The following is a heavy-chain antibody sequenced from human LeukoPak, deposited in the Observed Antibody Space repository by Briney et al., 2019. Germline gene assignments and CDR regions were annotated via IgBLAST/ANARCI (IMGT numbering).Heavy chain of an antibody. V-gene: IGHV3-23*01. Sequence: GGSLRLSCAASGFTFNDHAMSWVRQAPGKGLEWVSTVNGSGVVTHYAASVRGRFTISRDSSKNTLYLEMNSLRVEDTAVYYCAKCGAASRTTCQESAFDMWGQGTMVTVSS. J-gene: IGHJ3*02. CDR2: VNGSGVVT. CDR3: AKCGAASRTTCQESAFDM. CDR1: GFTFNDHA. D-gene: IGHD1-14*01.